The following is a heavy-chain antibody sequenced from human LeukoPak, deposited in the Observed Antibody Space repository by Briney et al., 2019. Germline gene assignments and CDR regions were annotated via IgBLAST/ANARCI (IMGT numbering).Heavy chain of an antibody. CDR3: ARERPNSSSWYARWFDP. CDR2: INPNSGGT. CDR1: GYTFAGYY. Sequence: ASVNVSCKASGYTFAGYYLFWVRQAPGQGLEWMGWINPNSGGTNYAQKFQGRVTMTRDTSISTAYMKLSRLKSDDTAVYYCARERPNSSSWYARWFDPWGQGTLVTVSS. V-gene: IGHV1-2*02. J-gene: IGHJ5*02. D-gene: IGHD6-13*01.